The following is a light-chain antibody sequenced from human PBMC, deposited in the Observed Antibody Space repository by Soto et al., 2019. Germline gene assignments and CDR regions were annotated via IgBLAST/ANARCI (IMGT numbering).Light chain of an antibody. CDR3: QQRSNWPLT. J-gene: IGKJ1*01. CDR1: QSVSSY. CDR2: DAS. V-gene: IGKV3-11*01. Sequence: EIVLTQSPATLSLSPGERATLSCSASQSVSSYLAWYQHKPGQAPRLLIYDASNRATGIPARFSGSGSGTDFTPTISSLEPEDFAVYYCQQRSNWPLTFGQGTKVDIK.